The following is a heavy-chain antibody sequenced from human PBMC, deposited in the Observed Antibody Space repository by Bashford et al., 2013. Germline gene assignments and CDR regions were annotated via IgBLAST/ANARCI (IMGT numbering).Heavy chain of an antibody. V-gene: IGHV3-33*01. D-gene: IGHD3-3*01. CDR2: IWHDGSNK. Sequence: VRQAPGTGLEWVASIWHDGSNKYYADSVKGRFTISRDNSKSTLYLQMSSLRVEDTAVYYCARGWPEPYIPIFGVVIPKSYYFDLWGRGTLVTVSS. CDR3: ARGWPEPYIPIFGVVIPKSYYFDL. J-gene: IGHJ2*01.